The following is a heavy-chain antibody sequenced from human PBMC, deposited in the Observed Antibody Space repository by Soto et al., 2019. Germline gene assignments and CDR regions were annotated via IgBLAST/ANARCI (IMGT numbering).Heavy chain of an antibody. V-gene: IGHV4-59*08. Sequence: QVQLQESGPGLVKDSETLSLTCSVSGDTITAYYWSWIWQSPGKCLEWIGNIYHAGNTNYNPSLRGRVTISVDTSRNRFSLKLKSVTAADTAIYYCARLNYYFHHWGQGTLVTVPS. CDR1: GDTITAYY. CDR3: ARLNYYFHH. D-gene: IGHD1-20*01. J-gene: IGHJ4*02. CDR2: IYHAGNT.